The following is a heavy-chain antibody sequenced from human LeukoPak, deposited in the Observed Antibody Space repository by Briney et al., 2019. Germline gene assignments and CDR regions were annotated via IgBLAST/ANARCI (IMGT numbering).Heavy chain of an antibody. D-gene: IGHD6-6*01. J-gene: IGHJ4*02. CDR1: GGTFSSYA. CDR3: ARDRNAGYSSSYHFDY. Sequence: ASVKVSCKASGGTFSSYAISWVRQAPGQRLEWMGIIKPSGGDTNYAQKFQGRVFMTRDTSTSTVYMELSSLKSEDTAVYYCARDRNAGYSSSYHFDYWGQGTLVTVSS. CDR2: IKPSGGDT. V-gene: IGHV1-46*01.